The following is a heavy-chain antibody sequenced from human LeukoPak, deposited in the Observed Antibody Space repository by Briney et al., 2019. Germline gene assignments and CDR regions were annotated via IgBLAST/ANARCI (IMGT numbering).Heavy chain of an antibody. V-gene: IGHV4-39*07. CDR2: IYYSGST. CDR1: GGSISSSSYY. Sequence: PSETLSLTCTVSGGSISSSSYYWGWIRQPPGKGLEWIGSIYYSGSTYYNPSLKSRVTISVDTSKNQFSLKLSSVTAADTAVYYCARDQGGLRGPRSGAFDIWGQGTMVTVSS. J-gene: IGHJ3*02. D-gene: IGHD2-21*01. CDR3: ARDQGGLRGPRSGAFDI.